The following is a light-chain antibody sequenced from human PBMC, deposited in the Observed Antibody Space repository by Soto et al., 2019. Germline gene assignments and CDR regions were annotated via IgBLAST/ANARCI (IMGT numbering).Light chain of an antibody. CDR3: QQYTSDIYY. CDR1: KSLMTY. J-gene: IGKJ2*01. V-gene: IGKV1-5*01. CDR2: DAS. Sequence: DIQLTQSPSALSASVGDTVTITCRASKSLMTYLAWYQQKPGRAPKLLIYDASSLQTGVPSRFSGSGSGIEFRLIISSLQTEDFATYHCQQYTSDIYYFGQGHKLQ.